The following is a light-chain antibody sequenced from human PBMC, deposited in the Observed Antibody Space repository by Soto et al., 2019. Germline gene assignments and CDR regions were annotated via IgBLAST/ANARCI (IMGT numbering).Light chain of an antibody. CDR1: QSVSRIN. Sequence: EIVMTQSPATLSVSPGERATLSCRASQSVSRINVAWYQQKPGQAPRLLIYGASTRATGIPGRFSGSGSGTEFTLTISSLQSEDFAVYYCQQYNSWPFTFGPGTKVDNK. V-gene: IGKV3-15*01. CDR2: GAS. CDR3: QQYNSWPFT. J-gene: IGKJ3*01.